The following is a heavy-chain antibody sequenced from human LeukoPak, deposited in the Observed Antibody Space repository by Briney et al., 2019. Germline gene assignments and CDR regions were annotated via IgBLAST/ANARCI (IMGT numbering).Heavy chain of an antibody. CDR1: GYTFTSYG. CDR3: ARGPLYYDFWSGYQNWFDA. J-gene: IGHJ5*02. CDR2: IIPIFGTA. V-gene: IGHV1-69*05. Sequence: ASVKVSCKASGYTFTSYGICWVRQAPGQGLEWMGGIIPIFGTANYAQKFQGRVTITTDESTSTAYMELSSLRSEDTAVYYCARGPLYYDFWSGYQNWFDAWGQGTLVTVSS. D-gene: IGHD3-3*01.